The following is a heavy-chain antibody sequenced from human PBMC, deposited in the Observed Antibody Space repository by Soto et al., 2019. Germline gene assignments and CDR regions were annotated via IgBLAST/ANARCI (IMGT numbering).Heavy chain of an antibody. CDR1: GYTFTNYG. CDR2: ISTNKGNT. V-gene: IGHV1-18*01. D-gene: IGHD2-15*01. J-gene: IGHJ6*02. CDR3: AREGRIVGAVNTYYYYGMDV. Sequence: QVQLVQSGAEVKKPGASVKVSCKASGYTFTNYGLSWVRQAPGQGLEWMGWISTNKGNTNYAQKFQGIVTMTTDTATSTAYMELRSLRSDDTAVYYCAREGRIVGAVNTYYYYGMDVWGRGTTVTVS.